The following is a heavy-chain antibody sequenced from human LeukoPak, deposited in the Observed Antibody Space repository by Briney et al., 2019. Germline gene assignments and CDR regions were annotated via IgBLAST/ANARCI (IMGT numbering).Heavy chain of an antibody. Sequence: GASVKVSCKVSEYTLTELSMHWVRQAPGEGLEWMGGFDPEDGETIYAQKFQGRVTMTEDTSANTAYMELTSLKSEDTAVYYCAAGGVESIYFDYWGQGTLVTVSS. J-gene: IGHJ4*02. CDR3: AAGGVESIYFDY. CDR2: FDPEDGET. CDR1: EYTLTELS. V-gene: IGHV1-24*01. D-gene: IGHD3-3*01.